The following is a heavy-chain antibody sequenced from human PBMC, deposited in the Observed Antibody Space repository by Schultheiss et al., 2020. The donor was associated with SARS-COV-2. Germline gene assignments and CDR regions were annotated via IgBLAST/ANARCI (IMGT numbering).Heavy chain of an antibody. D-gene: IGHD6-6*01. Sequence: SETLSLTCTVSGASIGNYYWSWIRQPPGKGLEWIGYIYYSGSTNYNPSLKSRVTISVDTSKNQFSLKLSSVTAADTAVYYCARDGVYSSSSFFDYWGQGTLVTVSS. CDR1: GASIGNYY. J-gene: IGHJ4*02. CDR3: ARDGVYSSSSFFDY. V-gene: IGHV4-59*01. CDR2: IYYSGST.